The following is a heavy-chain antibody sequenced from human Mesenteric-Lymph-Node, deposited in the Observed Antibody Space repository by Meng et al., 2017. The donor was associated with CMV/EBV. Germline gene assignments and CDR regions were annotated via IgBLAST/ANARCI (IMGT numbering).Heavy chain of an antibody. Sequence: CTVSGFTFSSYVMHWVRQAPGKGLEWVAVIWHDGSNKRYADSVKGRFTISRDNSKSTLYVQMNSLRAEDTAVYCCAREKVGDYVLDYWGQGNLVTVSS. CDR2: IWHDGSNK. D-gene: IGHD4-17*01. CDR1: GFTFSSYV. J-gene: IGHJ4*02. CDR3: AREKVGDYVLDY. V-gene: IGHV3-33*01.